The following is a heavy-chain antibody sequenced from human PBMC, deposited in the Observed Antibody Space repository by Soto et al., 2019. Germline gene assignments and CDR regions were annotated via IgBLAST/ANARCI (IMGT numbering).Heavy chain of an antibody. CDR1: GGSISSSSYY. CDR2: IYYSGST. J-gene: IGHJ4*02. V-gene: IGHV4-39*01. D-gene: IGHD4-17*01. CDR3: ARHTYLTTVIFGYYFDY. Sequence: QLQLQESGPGLVEPSETLSLTCTVSGGSISSSSYYWVWIRQPPGKGLEWIGSIYYSGSTYYNPSLKSRVTISVDTSKNQFSLKLSSVTAADTAVYYCARHTYLTTVIFGYYFDYWGQGTLVTVSS.